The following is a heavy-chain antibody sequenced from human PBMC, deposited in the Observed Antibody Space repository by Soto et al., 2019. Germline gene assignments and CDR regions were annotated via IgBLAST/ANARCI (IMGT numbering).Heavy chain of an antibody. Sequence: SGPTLVNPTQTLTLTCTFSGFSLSSSGVGVGWIRQPPGKALEWLALIYWDDDKRYSPSLKSRLTITKDTSKNQVVLTMTNMDPVDTATYYCARHGGAGYNLLVVNWGQGTLVTVSS. CDR1: GFSLSSSGVG. CDR2: IYWDDDK. CDR3: ARHGGAGYNLLVVN. J-gene: IGHJ4*02. V-gene: IGHV2-5*02. D-gene: IGHD2-21*01.